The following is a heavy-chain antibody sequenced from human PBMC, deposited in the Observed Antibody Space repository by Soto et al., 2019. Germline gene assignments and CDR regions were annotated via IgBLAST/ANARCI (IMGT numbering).Heavy chain of an antibody. V-gene: IGHV3-74*01. CDR1: GFTFSSYW. Sequence: GGSLRLSCAASGFTFSSYWMHWVRQAPGKGLVWVSRINSDGSSTSYADSVKGRFTISRDNAKNTLYLQMNSLRAEDTAVYYCAREGRYYYDSSGYEGPYYGMDVWGQGTTVTVSS. J-gene: IGHJ6*02. CDR3: AREGRYYYDSSGYEGPYYGMDV. CDR2: INSDGSST. D-gene: IGHD3-22*01.